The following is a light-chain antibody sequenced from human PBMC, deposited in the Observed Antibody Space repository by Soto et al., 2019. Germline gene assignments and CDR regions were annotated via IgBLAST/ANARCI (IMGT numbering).Light chain of an antibody. V-gene: IGLV2-11*01. Sequence: QSALAQPRSVSGSPAQSVAISCSGTSSDVGGYDHVSWYQQHPGKAPKLMIYDVSKRPSGVPDRCSGSKSGNTASLTISGLQAEDEADYYCCSYAGNCAWVFGGGTKVTVL. CDR1: SSDVGGYDH. J-gene: IGLJ3*02. CDR3: CSYAGNCAWV. CDR2: DVS.